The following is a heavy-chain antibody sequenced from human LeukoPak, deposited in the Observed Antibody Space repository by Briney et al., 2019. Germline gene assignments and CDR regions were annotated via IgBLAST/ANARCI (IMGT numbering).Heavy chain of an antibody. Sequence: GGSLRLSCAASGFTFSDYYMNWIRQAPGKGLEWVSSISGGSRTINYADSVKGRFTTSRDNAKNSLFLQVNSLRAEDTAVYYCARDSGMDVWGQGTTVTVSS. CDR2: ISGGSRTI. CDR3: ARDSGMDV. J-gene: IGHJ6*02. CDR1: GFTFSDYY. V-gene: IGHV3-11*01.